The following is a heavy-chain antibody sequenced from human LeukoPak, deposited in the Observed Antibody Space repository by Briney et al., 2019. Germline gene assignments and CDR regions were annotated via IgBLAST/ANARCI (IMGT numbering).Heavy chain of an antibody. Sequence: GSLRLSCVVSGFTFSSFAMTWVRQAPGRGLEWVSSIRGSGGGTDYADSVRGRFTISRDNSKNTLYLQMNSLRAEDTAIYYCSRDPNGDYVGAFDFQRWGQGTLVTVSS. CDR1: GFTFSSFA. J-gene: IGHJ1*01. D-gene: IGHD4-17*01. CDR2: IRGSGGGT. V-gene: IGHV3-23*01. CDR3: SRDPNGDYVGAFDFQR.